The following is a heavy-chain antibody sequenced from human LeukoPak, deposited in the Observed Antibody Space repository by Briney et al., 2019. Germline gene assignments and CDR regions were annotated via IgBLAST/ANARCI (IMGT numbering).Heavy chain of an antibody. D-gene: IGHD3-22*01. Sequence: ASVKVSCKASGYTFTSYDINWVRQAPGQGLEWMGWINPNSGGTNYAQKFQGRVTMTRDTSISTAYMELSRLRSDDTAVYYCARGYYTTLDYWGQGTLVTVSS. CDR2: INPNSGGT. V-gene: IGHV1-2*02. CDR1: GYTFTSYD. CDR3: ARGYYTTLDY. J-gene: IGHJ4*02.